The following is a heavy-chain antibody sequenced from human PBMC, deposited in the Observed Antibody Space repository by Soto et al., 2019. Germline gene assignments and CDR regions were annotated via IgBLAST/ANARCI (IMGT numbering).Heavy chain of an antibody. J-gene: IGHJ3*02. CDR3: ARIYCSSTSCYSVYAFDI. D-gene: IGHD2-2*01. CDR2: INAGNGNT. CDR1: GYTFASYA. Sequence: ASVKVSCKASGYTFASYAMHWVRQAPGQRLEWMGWINAGNGNTKYSQKFQGRVTITRDTSASTAYMELSSLRSEDTAVYYCARIYCSSTSCYSVYAFDIWGQGTMVTVSS. V-gene: IGHV1-3*01.